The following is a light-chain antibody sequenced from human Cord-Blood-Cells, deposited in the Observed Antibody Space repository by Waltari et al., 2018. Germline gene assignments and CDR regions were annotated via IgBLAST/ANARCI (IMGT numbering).Light chain of an antibody. CDR3: QKYNSAPRT. V-gene: IGKV1-27*01. Sequence: DIQMTQSPSSLSASVGDRVTITCRASQGISNYLAWYQQKPGKVPKLQIYAASTLQSGVPSRFSGIGSGTDFTLTIRRLQPEDVATYYCQKYNSAPRTFGQGTKVEIK. CDR2: AAS. J-gene: IGKJ1*01. CDR1: QGISNY.